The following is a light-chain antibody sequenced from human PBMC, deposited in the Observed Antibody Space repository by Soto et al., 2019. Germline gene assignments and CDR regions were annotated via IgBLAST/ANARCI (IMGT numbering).Light chain of an antibody. Sequence: QSVLTQPPPASGTPGQRVTISCSGSSSNIGSNTVNWYQQLPGTAPKLLIYSNNQRPSGVPDRFSGSKSGTSASLAISGLQSEDEADYYCAAWDDSLNGPLFGGGTKVTVL. CDR2: SNN. CDR1: SSNIGSNT. J-gene: IGLJ2*01. CDR3: AAWDDSLNGPL. V-gene: IGLV1-44*01.